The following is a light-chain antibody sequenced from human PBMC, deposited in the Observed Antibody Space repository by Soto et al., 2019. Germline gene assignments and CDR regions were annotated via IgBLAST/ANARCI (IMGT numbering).Light chain of an antibody. V-gene: IGKV3-20*01. CDR1: QSVSSSY. CDR3: QQYGSSPLWT. J-gene: IGKJ1*01. Sequence: EIVLTQSPGTLSLSPGERATLSCRASQSVSSSYLAWYQQKPGQAPRLLIHGASSRATGIPDRFSGSGSGTNFTLSISRLEPGDVAVYYCQQYGSSPLWTFGQGTKVEIK. CDR2: GAS.